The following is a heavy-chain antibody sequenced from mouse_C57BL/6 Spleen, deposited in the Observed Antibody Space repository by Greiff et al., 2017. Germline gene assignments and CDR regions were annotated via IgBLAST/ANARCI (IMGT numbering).Heavy chain of an antibody. D-gene: IGHD2-1*01. J-gene: IGHJ4*01. Sequence: VQLVESGAELVKPGASVKMSCKASGYTFTTYPIEWMKQNHGKSLEWIGNFHPYNDDTKYNEKFKGKATLTVEKSSSTVYLELSRLTSDDSAVYYCARAIYYGNYSYAMDYWGQGTSVTVSS. CDR2: FHPYNDDT. CDR3: ARAIYYGNYSYAMDY. V-gene: IGHV1-47*01. CDR1: GYTFTTYP.